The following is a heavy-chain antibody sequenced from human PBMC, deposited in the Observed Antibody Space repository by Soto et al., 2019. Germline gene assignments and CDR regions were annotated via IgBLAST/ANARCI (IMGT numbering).Heavy chain of an antibody. V-gene: IGHV3-23*01. Sequence: EVQLLESGGGLVQPGGSLRLSCAASGFTFRDYAMHWVRQAPGKGLEWVSSISDVGDNTYHADSVKGRFTISRDNSKNTLSLQMSSLRAEDTAIYYCAKEGAGYYDSSPYDSWGQGTLVTVSS. CDR2: ISDVGDNT. CDR1: GFTFRDYA. J-gene: IGHJ5*01. CDR3: AKEGAGYYDSSPYDS. D-gene: IGHD3-22*01.